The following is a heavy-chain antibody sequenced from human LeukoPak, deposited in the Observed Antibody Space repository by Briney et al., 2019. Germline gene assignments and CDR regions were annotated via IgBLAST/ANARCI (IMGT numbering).Heavy chain of an antibody. Sequence: PGGSLRLSCAASGFTFSSYAMSWVRQAPGKGLEWVSAISGSGGSTYYADSVKGRFTISRDNSKNTLYLQMNSLRAEDTAVYYCAKVARRYCSGGSCYGGAFDIWGQGTMVTVSS. D-gene: IGHD2-15*01. J-gene: IGHJ3*02. CDR3: AKVARRYCSGGSCYGGAFDI. V-gene: IGHV3-23*01. CDR2: ISGSGGST. CDR1: GFTFSSYA.